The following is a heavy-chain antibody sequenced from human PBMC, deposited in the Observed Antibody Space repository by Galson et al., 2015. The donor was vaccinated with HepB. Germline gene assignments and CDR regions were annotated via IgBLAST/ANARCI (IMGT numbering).Heavy chain of an antibody. CDR2: TYYRSKWYN. Sequence: CAISGDSVSSNSAAWNWIRQSPSRGLEWLGRTYYRSKWYNDYAVSVKSRITINPDTSKNQFSLQLNSVTPEDTAVYYCAREGIAVAGRLNWFDPWGQGTLVTVSS. CDR1: GDSVSSNSAA. J-gene: IGHJ5*02. D-gene: IGHD6-19*01. CDR3: AREGIAVAGRLNWFDP. V-gene: IGHV6-1*01.